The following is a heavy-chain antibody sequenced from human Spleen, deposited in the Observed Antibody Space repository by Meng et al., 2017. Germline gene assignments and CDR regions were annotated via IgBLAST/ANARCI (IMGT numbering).Heavy chain of an antibody. CDR3: ARGKPGLLDY. Sequence: GESLKISCAASGFTFSSYAMHWVRQAPGKGLEWVAIISFDGSHKNYADSVKGRFTISRDNSKNTLYLQMNSLRAEDTAVYYCARGKPGLLDYWGQGTLVTVSS. CDR1: GFTFSSYA. CDR2: ISFDGSHK. J-gene: IGHJ4*02. V-gene: IGHV3-30*07. D-gene: IGHD1-14*01.